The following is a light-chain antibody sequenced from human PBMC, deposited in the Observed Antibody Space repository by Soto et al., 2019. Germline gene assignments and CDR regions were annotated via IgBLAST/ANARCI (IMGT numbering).Light chain of an antibody. Sequence: SALPQPASLYGSPGQSITISCTGTSSDVGSYNLVSWYQQYPGKAPKLMIYEVSKRPSGVSNRFSGSKSGNTASLTISGLQAEDEADYYCCSYAGSSTYVFGTGTKVTVL. CDR2: EVS. V-gene: IGLV2-23*02. J-gene: IGLJ1*01. CDR3: CSYAGSSTYV. CDR1: SSDVGSYNL.